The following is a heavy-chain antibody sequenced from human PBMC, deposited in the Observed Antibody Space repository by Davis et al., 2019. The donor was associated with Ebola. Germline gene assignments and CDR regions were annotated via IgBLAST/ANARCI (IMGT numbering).Heavy chain of an antibody. V-gene: IGHV1-2*06. CDR2: INPNSGGT. J-gene: IGHJ6*04. Sequence: AASVKVSCKASGYTFTGYYMHWVRQAPGQGLEWMGRINPNSGGTNYAQKFQGRVTMTRDTSISTAYMELSSLRSEDTAVYYCARGYYYYYYGMDVWGKGTTVTVSS. CDR3: ARGYYYYYYGMDV. CDR1: GYTFTGYY.